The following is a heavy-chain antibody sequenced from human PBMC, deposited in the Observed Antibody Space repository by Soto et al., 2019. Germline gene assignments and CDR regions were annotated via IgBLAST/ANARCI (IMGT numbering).Heavy chain of an antibody. CDR3: ARFYYDSSGYLPSPYYYYYGMDV. CDR1: GFTFDDYA. Sequence: GGSLRLSCAASGFTFDDYAMHWVRQAPGKGLEWVSGISWNSGSIGYVDSVKGRFTISRDNAKNSLYLQMNSLRAEDTAVYYWARFYYDSSGYLPSPYYYYYGMDVWGQGTTVTVSS. V-gene: IGHV3-9*01. D-gene: IGHD3-22*01. J-gene: IGHJ6*02. CDR2: ISWNSGSI.